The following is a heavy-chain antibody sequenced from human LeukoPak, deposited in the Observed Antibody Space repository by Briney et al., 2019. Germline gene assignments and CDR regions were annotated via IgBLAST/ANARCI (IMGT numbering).Heavy chain of an antibody. Sequence: GGSLRLSCAASGFTFSSYWMTWVRQAPGKGLEWVANIKHDGSEKFNVDSVKGRFTIARENAKNSLYLQMNSLRAEDTAVYYCVRDSGTYYHYWGEGTLVTVSS. CDR1: GFTFSSYW. D-gene: IGHD1-26*01. CDR3: VRDSGTYYHY. V-gene: IGHV3-7*01. CDR2: IKHDGSEK. J-gene: IGHJ4*02.